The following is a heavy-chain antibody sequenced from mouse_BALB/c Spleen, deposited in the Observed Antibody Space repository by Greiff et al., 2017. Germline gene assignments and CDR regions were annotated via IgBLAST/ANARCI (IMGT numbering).Heavy chain of an antibody. J-gene: IGHJ1*01. D-gene: IGHD1-1*01. CDR2: IYPGDGDT. Sequence: QVQLQQSGAELARPGASVKLSCKASGYTFTSYWMQWVKQRPGQGLEWIGAIYPGDGDTRYTQKFKGKATLTADKSSSTAYMQLSSLASEDSAVYYCARSGVTTVVAFYWYFDVWGAGTTVTVSS. CDR1: GYTFTSYW. V-gene: IGHV1-87*01. CDR3: ARSGVTTVVAFYWYFDV.